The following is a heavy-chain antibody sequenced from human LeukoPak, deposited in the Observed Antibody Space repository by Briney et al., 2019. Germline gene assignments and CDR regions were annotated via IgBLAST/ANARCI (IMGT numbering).Heavy chain of an antibody. V-gene: IGHV3-7*01. CDR1: GFTFSSYW. Sequence: GGSLILSCAASGFTFSSYWMSWVRQAPGKGLEWVANIKQDGSEKYYVDSVKGRFTISRDNAKNSLYLQMNSLSAEDTAVYYCARHKMVGPTYFDYWGQGTLVTASS. CDR3: ARHKMVGPTYFDY. J-gene: IGHJ4*02. D-gene: IGHD1-26*01. CDR2: IKQDGSEK.